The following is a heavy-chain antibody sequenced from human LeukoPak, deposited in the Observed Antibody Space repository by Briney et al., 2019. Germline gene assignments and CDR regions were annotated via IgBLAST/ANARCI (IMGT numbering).Heavy chain of an antibody. D-gene: IGHD2-2*01. CDR2: VSAYNGNT. Sequence: ASVKVSCKTSGYTFTSCDITWVRQAPGQGLEWMGWVSAYNGNTNYAQSLQGRVTMTTDTSTSTAHMELTSLRSDDTAVYYCARVESQPQRADYWGQGTLVTVSS. CDR3: ARVESQPQRADY. CDR1: GYTFTSCD. V-gene: IGHV1-18*01. J-gene: IGHJ4*02.